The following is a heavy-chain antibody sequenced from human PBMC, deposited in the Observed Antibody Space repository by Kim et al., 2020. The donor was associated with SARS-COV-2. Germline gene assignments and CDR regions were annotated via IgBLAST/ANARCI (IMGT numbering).Heavy chain of an antibody. J-gene: IGHJ5*02. CDR2: INPSGGST. CDR3: ARDGSGLWFGELFGWFDP. Sequence: ASVKVSCKASGYTFTSYYMHWVRQAPGQGLEWMGIINPSGGSTSYAQKFQGRVTMTRDTSTSTFYMELSSLRSEDTAVYYCARDGSGLWFGELFGWFDPWGQGTLVTVSS. V-gene: IGHV1-46*01. D-gene: IGHD3-10*01. CDR1: GYTFTSYY.